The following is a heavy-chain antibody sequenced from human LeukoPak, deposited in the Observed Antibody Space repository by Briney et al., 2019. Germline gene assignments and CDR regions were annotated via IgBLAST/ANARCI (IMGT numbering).Heavy chain of an antibody. J-gene: IGHJ4*02. Sequence: SETLSLTCTVSGGSISSYYWSWIRQPPGKGLEWIGEINHSGSTNYNPSLKSRVTISVDTSKNQFSLKLSSVTAADTAVYYCARRRSSGLLWFGDYFDYWGQGTLVTVSS. D-gene: IGHD3-10*01. CDR2: INHSGST. CDR1: GGSISSYY. V-gene: IGHV4-34*01. CDR3: ARRRSSGLLWFGDYFDY.